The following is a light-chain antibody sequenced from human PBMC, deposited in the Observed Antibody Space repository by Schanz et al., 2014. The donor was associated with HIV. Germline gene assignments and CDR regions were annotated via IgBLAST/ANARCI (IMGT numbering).Light chain of an antibody. Sequence: DIQMTQSPSSLSASVGNRVTITCRASQNISNYLNWYQQRPGKAPKLLIYAASTLQSGVPSRFSGSGSGTDFTLTISSLQPEDVATYYCQMARAFGQGTKVEIK. V-gene: IGKV1-27*01. CDR2: AAS. CDR1: QNISNY. J-gene: IGKJ1*01. CDR3: QMARA.